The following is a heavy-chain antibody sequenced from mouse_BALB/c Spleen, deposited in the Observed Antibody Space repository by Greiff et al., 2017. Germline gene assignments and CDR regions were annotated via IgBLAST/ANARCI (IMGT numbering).Heavy chain of an antibody. CDR2: ISSGGGST. CDR3: ARHEGTGAMDY. CDR1: GFAFSSYD. J-gene: IGHJ4*01. V-gene: IGHV5-12-1*01. Sequence: DVKLVESGGGLVKPGGSLKLSCAASGFAFSSYDMSWVRQTPEKRLEWVAYISSGGGSTYYPDTVKGRFTISRDNAKNTLYLQMSSLKSEDTAMYYCARHEGTGAMDYWGQGTSVTVSS. D-gene: IGHD3-3*01.